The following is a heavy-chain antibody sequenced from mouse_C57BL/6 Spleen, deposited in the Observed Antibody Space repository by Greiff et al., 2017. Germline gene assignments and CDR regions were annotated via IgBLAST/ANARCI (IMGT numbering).Heavy chain of an antibody. CDR1: GYTFTDYE. CDR2: IDPETGGT. D-gene: IGHD1-1*01. V-gene: IGHV1-15*01. Sequence: VQLQQSGAELVRPGASVTLSCKASGYTFTDYEMHWVKQTPVHGLEWIGAIDPETGGTAYNQKFKGKAILTADKSSSTAYMELRSLTSEDSAVYYCTGGYYGSSYVAWFAYWGQGTLVTVSA. J-gene: IGHJ3*01. CDR3: TGGYYGSSYVAWFAY.